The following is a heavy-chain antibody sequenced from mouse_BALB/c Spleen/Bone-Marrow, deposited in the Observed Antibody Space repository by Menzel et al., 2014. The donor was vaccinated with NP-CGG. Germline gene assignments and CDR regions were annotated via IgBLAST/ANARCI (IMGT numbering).Heavy chain of an antibody. J-gene: IGHJ3*01. CDR1: GFTFSSYA. V-gene: IGHV5-6-5*01. Sequence: EVKLMESGGGLVKPGGSLKLSCAASGFTFSSYAMSWVLQIPEKRLEWVASISSGGNTYYPDSMKGRFTISRDNARNILYLQMSRLRSEDTAMYYSARGGELHPWVGYWGQGTLGGVSA. CDR2: ISSGGNT. D-gene: IGHD1-1*01. CDR3: ARGGELHPWVGY.